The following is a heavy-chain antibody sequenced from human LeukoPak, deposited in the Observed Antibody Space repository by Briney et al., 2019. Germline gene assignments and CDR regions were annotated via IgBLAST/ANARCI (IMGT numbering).Heavy chain of an antibody. Sequence: GGSLRLSCAASGFTFSSYSMNWVRQAPGKGLEWVSSISSSSYIYYADSVKGRFTISRDNAKNSLYLQMNSLRAEDTAVYYCAREVTMVRGGIDWFDPWGQGTLVTVSS. CDR3: AREVTMVRGGIDWFDP. CDR2: ISSSSYI. CDR1: GFTFSSYS. D-gene: IGHD3-10*01. V-gene: IGHV3-21*01. J-gene: IGHJ5*02.